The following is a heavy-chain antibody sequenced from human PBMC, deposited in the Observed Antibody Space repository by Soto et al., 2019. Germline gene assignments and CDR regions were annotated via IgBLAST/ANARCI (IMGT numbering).Heavy chain of an antibody. CDR2: INSDGSST. D-gene: IGHD6-19*01. V-gene: IGHV3-74*01. CDR1: GFTFSSYW. Sequence: PGGSLRLSCAASGFTFSSYWMHWVRQAPGKGLVWVSRINSDGSSTSYADSVKGRFTISRDNAKNTLYLQMNSLRAEDTAVYYCARVSAPVAGTIPNDYWGQGTLVTVSS. CDR3: ARVSAPVAGTIPNDY. J-gene: IGHJ4*02.